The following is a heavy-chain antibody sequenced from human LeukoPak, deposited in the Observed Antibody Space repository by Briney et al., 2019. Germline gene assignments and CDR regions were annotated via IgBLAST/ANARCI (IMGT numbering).Heavy chain of an antibody. J-gene: IGHJ5*02. D-gene: IGHD2-15*01. V-gene: IGHV4-39*07. CDR2: INHSGST. CDR3: ARRGPTNWFDP. Sequence: SETLSLTCTVSGDPISSRSYYWSWIRQPPGKGLEWIGEINHSGSTNYNPSLKSRVTISVDTSKNQFSLKLSSVTAADTAVYYCARRGPTNWFDPWGQGTLVTVSS. CDR1: GDPISSRSYY.